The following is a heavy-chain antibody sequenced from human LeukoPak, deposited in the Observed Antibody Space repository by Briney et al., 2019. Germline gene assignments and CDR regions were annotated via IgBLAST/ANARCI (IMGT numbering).Heavy chain of an antibody. V-gene: IGHV3-48*01. J-gene: IGHJ4*02. D-gene: IGHD6-13*01. CDR1: GFTFSSYS. CDR2: ISSSSSTI. Sequence: GGSLRLSCAASGFTFSSYSMNWVRQAPGKGLEWVSYISSSSSTIYYADSVKGRFTISRDNAKNSLYLQMNSLRAEDTAVYYCARGSLRQQLVPGYWGQGTLVTVSS. CDR3: ARGSLRQQLVPGY.